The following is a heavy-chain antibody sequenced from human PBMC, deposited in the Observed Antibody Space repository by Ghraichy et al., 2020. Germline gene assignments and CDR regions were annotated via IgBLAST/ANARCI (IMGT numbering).Heavy chain of an antibody. CDR3: ATLGVFSAFDI. CDR1: GGSISSYF. J-gene: IGHJ3*02. V-gene: IGHV4-59*01. CDR2: IYYSGST. Sequence: SETLSLTCTVSGGSISSYFWSWIRQPPGKGLEWIGYIYYSGSTNYNPSLKSRVIISVDTSKNQFSLKLSSVTAADTAVYYCATLGVFSAFDIWGQGTMVTVSS. D-gene: IGHD2-21*01.